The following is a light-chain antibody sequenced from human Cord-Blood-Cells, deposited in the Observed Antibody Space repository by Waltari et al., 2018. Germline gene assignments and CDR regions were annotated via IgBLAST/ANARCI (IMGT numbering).Light chain of an antibody. CDR3: CSYAGSYTWV. Sequence: QSALTQPRSVSGSPGQSVPISCTGTSSDVGGYNYVPWYQQHPGKAPQLMIYDVSKRPSGVPDRFSGSKSGNTASLTISGLQAEDEADYYCCSYAGSYTWVFGGGTKLTVL. CDR2: DVS. V-gene: IGLV2-11*01. CDR1: SSDVGGYNY. J-gene: IGLJ3*02.